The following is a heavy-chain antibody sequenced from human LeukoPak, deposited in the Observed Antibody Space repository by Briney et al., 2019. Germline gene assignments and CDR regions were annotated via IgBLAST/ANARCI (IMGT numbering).Heavy chain of an antibody. Sequence: GGSLRVSCAASEFTFSSYSMNWVRQAPGKGLEWVSYISSSGSTINYADSVKGRFTISRDNAKNTLYLQMNSLRAGDTAFYYCAGNGDYGSDFWGQGTLVTVSS. J-gene: IGHJ4*02. CDR1: EFTFSSYS. V-gene: IGHV3-48*04. CDR2: ISSSGSTI. D-gene: IGHD4-17*01. CDR3: AGNGDYGSDF.